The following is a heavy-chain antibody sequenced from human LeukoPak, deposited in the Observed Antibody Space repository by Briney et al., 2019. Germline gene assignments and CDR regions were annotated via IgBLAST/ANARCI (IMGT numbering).Heavy chain of an antibody. CDR1: GFTFSSYA. CDR2: ISYDGRNK. D-gene: IGHD3-3*01. Sequence: GRSLRLSCAASGFTFSSYAMHWVRQAPGKGLEWVAVISYDGRNKYYADSVKGRFTISRDNSKNTLYLHMNSLRAEDTALYYCASGPPFLKYFEYWGQGTLVTVSS. CDR3: ASGPPFLKYFEY. V-gene: IGHV3-30*04. J-gene: IGHJ4*02.